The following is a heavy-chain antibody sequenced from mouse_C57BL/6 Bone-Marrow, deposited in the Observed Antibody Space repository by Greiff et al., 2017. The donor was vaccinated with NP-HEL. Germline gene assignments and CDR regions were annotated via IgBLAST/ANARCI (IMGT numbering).Heavy chain of an antibody. J-gene: IGHJ4*01. D-gene: IGHD1-1*01. CDR3: ARREGTVVADYYAMDY. CDR1: GYSFTDYN. CDR2: INPNYGTT. V-gene: IGHV1-39*01. Sequence: SKLQQSGPELVKPGASVKISCKASGYSFTDYNMNWVKQSNGKSLEWIGVINPNYGTTSYNQKFKGKATLTVDQSSSTAYMQLNSLTSEDSAVYYCARREGTVVADYYAMDYWGQGTSVTVSS.